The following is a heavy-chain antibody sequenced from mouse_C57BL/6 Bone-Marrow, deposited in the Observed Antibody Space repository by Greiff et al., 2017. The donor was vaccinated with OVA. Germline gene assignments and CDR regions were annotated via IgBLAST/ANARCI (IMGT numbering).Heavy chain of an antibody. V-gene: IGHV2-2*01. Sequence: VQLQQSGPGLVQPSQSLSITCTASGFSFTSYGVHWVRQSPGKGLEWLGVIWSGGSTDYNAAFISRLSISKDNSKSQVFFKMNSLQADDTAIYCCARSGGNDEAYWGQGTLVTVSA. CDR2: IWSGGST. D-gene: IGHD2-2*01. J-gene: IGHJ3*01. CDR1: GFSFTSYG. CDR3: ARSGGNDEAY.